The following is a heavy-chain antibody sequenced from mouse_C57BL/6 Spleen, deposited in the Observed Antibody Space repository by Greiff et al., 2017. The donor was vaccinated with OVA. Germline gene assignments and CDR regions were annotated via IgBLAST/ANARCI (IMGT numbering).Heavy chain of an antibody. CDR2: IYPGDGDT. D-gene: IGHD3-1*01. CDR3: ARGGAPWYFDV. Sequence: VQLQESGPELVKPGASVKISCKASGYAFSSSWMNWVKQRPGKGLEWIGRIYPGDGDTNYNGKFKGKATLTADKSSSTAYMQLSSLTSEDSAVYFCARGGAPWYFDVWGTGTTVTVSS. V-gene: IGHV1-82*01. J-gene: IGHJ1*03. CDR1: GYAFSSSW.